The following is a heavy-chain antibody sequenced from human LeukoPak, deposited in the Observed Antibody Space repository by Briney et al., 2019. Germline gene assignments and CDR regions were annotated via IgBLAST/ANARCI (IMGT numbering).Heavy chain of an antibody. D-gene: IGHD3-22*01. CDR1: GGSISSGGYY. CDR3: ARFPPPYYYDSSGYFDY. CDR2: IYYSGST. Sequence: SETLSLTCTVSGGSISSGGYYWSWIRQHPGKGLEWIGYIYYSGSTYYNPSLKSRVTISVDTSKNQFSLKLSSVTAADTAVYYCARFPPPYYYDSSGYFDYWGQGTLVTVSP. J-gene: IGHJ4*02. V-gene: IGHV4-31*03.